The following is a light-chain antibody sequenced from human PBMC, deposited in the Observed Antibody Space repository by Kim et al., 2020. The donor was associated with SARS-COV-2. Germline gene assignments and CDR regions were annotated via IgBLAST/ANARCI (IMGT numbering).Light chain of an antibody. Sequence: LTCTLPSDIYVGSYNRDWNQQKPASPPRYLLYYYSYSDKGQGSGVPRRFSGSKDASANTVTLLISGLQSEDEADYYCMIWPSNEGVFGGGTKLTVL. J-gene: IGLJ3*02. CDR3: MIWPSNEGV. CDR2: YYSYSDK. CDR1: SDIYVGSYN. V-gene: IGLV5-37*01.